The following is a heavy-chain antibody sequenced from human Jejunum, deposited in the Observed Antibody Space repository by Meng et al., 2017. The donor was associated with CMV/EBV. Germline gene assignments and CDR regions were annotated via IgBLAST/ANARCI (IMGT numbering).Heavy chain of an antibody. CDR1: GFVFSGYG. D-gene: IGHD3-22*01. J-gene: IGHJ6*02. Sequence: SGFVFSGYGMHWVRQAPGKGLEWVAFIRYDGSNRYYTDSVRGRFTISRDNTKNTLYLQMNSLRAEDTGVYYRVKIDSRYYDVNVWGQGTKVTVSS. CDR3: VKIDSRYYDVNV. CDR2: IRYDGSNR. V-gene: IGHV3-30*02.